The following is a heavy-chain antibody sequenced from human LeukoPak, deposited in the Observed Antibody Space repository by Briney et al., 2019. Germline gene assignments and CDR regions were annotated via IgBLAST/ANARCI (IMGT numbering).Heavy chain of an antibody. CDR1: GYSFTSYW. D-gene: IGHD3-22*01. CDR2: IYPGDSDT. Sequence: NRGESLKISCKGSGYSFTSYWIGWVRQMPGKGLEWMGIIYPGDSDTRYSPSFQGQVTISADKSISTAYLQWSSLKASDTATYYCASQSLTYYYDSSGYPEDYYGMDVWGQGTTVTVSS. J-gene: IGHJ6*02. V-gene: IGHV5-51*01. CDR3: ASQSLTYYYDSSGYPEDYYGMDV.